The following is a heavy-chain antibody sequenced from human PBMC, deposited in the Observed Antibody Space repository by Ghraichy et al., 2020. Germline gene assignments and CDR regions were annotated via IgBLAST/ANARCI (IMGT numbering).Heavy chain of an antibody. J-gene: IGHJ4*02. CDR1: GFTFRSTY. CDR2: IKPDGSQS. D-gene: IGHD3-10*01. CDR3: LSRSLGY. Sequence: GGLRLSCVASGFTFRSTYMVWVRQAPGKGLEWVGNIKPDGSQSNYVDSVKGRFTISRDNSKNSVYLQMSSLRDEDTAVYYCLSRSLGYWGQGTLVTVSS. V-gene: IGHV3-7*03.